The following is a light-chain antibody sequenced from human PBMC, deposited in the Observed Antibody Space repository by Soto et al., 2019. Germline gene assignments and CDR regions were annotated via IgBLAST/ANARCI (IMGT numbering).Light chain of an antibody. CDR3: LQHYSYPPT. CDR2: GAS. V-gene: IGKV3-20*01. Sequence: ENVLTQSPGTLSLSPGERASLSCGASQSVSSYLAWYQQKPGQAPRLVIYGASNRATGIPDRVSGSGSGTDFTLTISRLEPEDFATYFCLQHYSYPPTFGGGT. CDR1: QSVSSY. J-gene: IGKJ4*01.